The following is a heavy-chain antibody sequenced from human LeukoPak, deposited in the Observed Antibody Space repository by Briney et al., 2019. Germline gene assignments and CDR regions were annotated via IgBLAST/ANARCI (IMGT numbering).Heavy chain of an antibody. Sequence: SETLSLTCTVSVGSISIYYWSWIRQPPGKGLEWIGYIYYSGSTNYNTSLKSRVTISVDTSKNQFSLKLSSVTAADTAVYYCARDGGLHSGSYQVWFDPWGQGTLVTVSS. CDR1: VGSISIYY. CDR2: IYYSGST. J-gene: IGHJ5*02. CDR3: ARDGGLHSGSYQVWFDP. V-gene: IGHV4-59*01. D-gene: IGHD1-26*01.